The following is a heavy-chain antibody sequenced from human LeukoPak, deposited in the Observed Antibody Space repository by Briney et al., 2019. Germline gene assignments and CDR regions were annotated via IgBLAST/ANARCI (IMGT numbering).Heavy chain of an antibody. CDR1: GYSFTSYW. CDR3: AGPSDKGYYYMDV. J-gene: IGHJ6*03. V-gene: IGHV5-51*01. Sequence: GESLKISCKGSGYSFTSYWIGWVRQMPGKGLEWMGIIYPGVSDTRYSPSFQGQATISADKSISTAYLQWSSLKASDTAMYYCAGPSDKGYYYMDVWGKGTTVTVSS. CDR2: IYPGVSDT.